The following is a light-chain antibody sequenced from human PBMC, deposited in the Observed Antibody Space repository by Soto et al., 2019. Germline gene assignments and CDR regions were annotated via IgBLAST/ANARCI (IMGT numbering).Light chain of an antibody. CDR2: DVS. CDR3: ISYTTTSTVV. CDR1: CSDVGAYDY. J-gene: IGLJ2*01. V-gene: IGLV2-14*03. Sequence: QSALTQPASVSGSPGQSITISCTGTCSDVGAYDYVSWYQQHPGKAPKLMIYDVSNRPSGVSNRFSGSKSGNTASLTISGLQAEDEADYYCISYTTTSTVVIGGGTKLTVL.